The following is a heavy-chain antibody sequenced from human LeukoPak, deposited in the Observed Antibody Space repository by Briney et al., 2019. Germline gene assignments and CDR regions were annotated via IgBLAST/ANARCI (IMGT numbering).Heavy chain of an antibody. Sequence: ASVKVSCKASGGTFSSYAISWVRQATGQGLEWMGWMNPNSGNTGYAQKFQGRVTMTRNTSISTAYMELSSLRSEDTAVYYCARSSGNTDAFDIWGQGTMVTVSS. J-gene: IGHJ3*02. CDR3: ARSSGNTDAFDI. D-gene: IGHD1/OR15-1a*01. V-gene: IGHV1-8*02. CDR1: GGTFSSYA. CDR2: MNPNSGNT.